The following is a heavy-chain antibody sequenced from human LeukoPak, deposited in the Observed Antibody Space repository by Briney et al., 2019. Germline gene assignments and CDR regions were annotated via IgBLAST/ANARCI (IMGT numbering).Heavy chain of an antibody. D-gene: IGHD3-22*01. CDR1: GFTFSSYG. CDR2: ISSSSSYI. Sequence: GGSLRLSCAASGFTFSSYGMHWVRQAPGKGLEWVSSISSSSSYIYYADSVKGRFTISRDNAKNSLYLQMNSLRAEDTAVYYCARDLWSYYYDSSGYWEYYYYYMDVWGKGTTVTVSS. V-gene: IGHV3-21*01. J-gene: IGHJ6*03. CDR3: ARDLWSYYYDSSGYWEYYYYYMDV.